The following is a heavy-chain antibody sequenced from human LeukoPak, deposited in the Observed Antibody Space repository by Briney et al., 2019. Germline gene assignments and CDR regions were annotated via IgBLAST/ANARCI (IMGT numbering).Heavy chain of an antibody. CDR1: GFTFSSYA. J-gene: IGHJ4*02. CDR3: AKDSMIVVVYYFDY. Sequence: GGSLRLSCGTSGFTFSSYAMSWVRQAPGKGLEWVSAISGSGGSTYYADSVKGRFTISRDNSKNTLYLQMNSLRAEDTAVYYCAKDSMIVVVYYFDYWGQGTLVTVSS. D-gene: IGHD3-22*01. V-gene: IGHV3-23*01. CDR2: ISGSGGST.